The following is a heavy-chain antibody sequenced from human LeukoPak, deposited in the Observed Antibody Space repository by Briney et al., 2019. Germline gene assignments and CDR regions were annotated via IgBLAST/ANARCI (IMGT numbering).Heavy chain of an antibody. CDR3: AKTRLRLGGLSTFYFDY. CDR1: GFTFDDYA. D-gene: IGHD3-16*02. Sequence: GGSLRLSCAASGFTFDDYAMHWVRQAPGKGLEWVSGISWNSGSIGYADSVKGRFTISRDNAKNSLYLQMNSLRAEDTALYYCAKTRLRLGGLSTFYFDYWGQGTLVTVSS. J-gene: IGHJ4*02. CDR2: ISWNSGSI. V-gene: IGHV3-9*01.